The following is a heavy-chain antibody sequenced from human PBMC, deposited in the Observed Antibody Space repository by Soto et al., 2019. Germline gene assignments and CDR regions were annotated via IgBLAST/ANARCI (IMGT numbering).Heavy chain of an antibody. V-gene: IGHV3-23*01. Sequence: GGSLRLSCAASGFTFSSYAMSWVRQAPGKGLEWVSAISGSGGSTYYADSVKGRFTISRDNSKNTLYLQMNSLRAEDTAVYYCAKGGYDFWSGYYTPPYYYGMDVWGQGXTVTVPS. J-gene: IGHJ6*02. D-gene: IGHD3-3*01. CDR2: ISGSGGST. CDR3: AKGGYDFWSGYYTPPYYYGMDV. CDR1: GFTFSSYA.